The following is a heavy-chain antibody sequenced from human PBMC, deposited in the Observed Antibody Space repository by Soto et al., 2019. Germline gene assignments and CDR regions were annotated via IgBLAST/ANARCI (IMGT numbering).Heavy chain of an antibody. J-gene: IGHJ6*02. D-gene: IGHD6-13*01. CDR2: ISAYNGNT. V-gene: IGHV1-18*04. Sequence: ASGRVGCKASGYTFTSYGNSWVRQAPGQGLEWMGWISAYNGNTNYAQKLQGRVTMTTDTSTSTAYMELRSLRSDDTAVYYCARDDSSSWYVDYYYGMDVWGQGTTVTVSS. CDR1: GYTFTSYG. CDR3: ARDDSSSWYVDYYYGMDV.